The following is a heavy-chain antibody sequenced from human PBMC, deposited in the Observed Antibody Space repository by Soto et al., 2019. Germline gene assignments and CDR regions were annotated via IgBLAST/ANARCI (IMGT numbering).Heavy chain of an antibody. V-gene: IGHV1-69*13. J-gene: IGHJ5*02. CDR1: GGTFSSYA. D-gene: IGHD5-18*01. CDR2: IIPIFGTA. CDR3: ARRGYSYGLNWFDP. Sequence: VASVKVSFKASGGTFSSYAISWVRQAPGQGLEWMGGIIPIFGTANYAQKFQGRVTITADESTSTAYMELSSLRSEDTAVYYCARRGYSYGLNWFDPWGQGTLVTVSS.